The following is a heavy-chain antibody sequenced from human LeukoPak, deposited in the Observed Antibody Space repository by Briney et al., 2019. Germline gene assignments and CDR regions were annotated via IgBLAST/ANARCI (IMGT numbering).Heavy chain of an antibody. CDR3: VRGSTLRHYQY. CDR2: IFYSGST. V-gene: IGHV4-39*01. J-gene: IGHJ4*02. Sequence: PSETLSLTCTVSGGSISSSTYYWGWIRRPPGKGLEGIGSIFYSGSTYYNPSLKNRLTVSVDTSKNQFSLKLSSVTAADTAVYYCVRGSTLRHYQYWGQGTLVTVSS. D-gene: IGHD3-16*01. CDR1: GGSISSSTYY.